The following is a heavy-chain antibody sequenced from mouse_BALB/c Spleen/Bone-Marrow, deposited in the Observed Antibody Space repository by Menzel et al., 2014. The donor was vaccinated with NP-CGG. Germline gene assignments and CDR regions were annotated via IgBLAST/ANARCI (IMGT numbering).Heavy chain of an antibody. J-gene: IGHJ3*01. CDR2: IDPANGNT. Sequence: VQLKHSGAELVKPGASAKLSCTASGFNIKDTYMHLVKQRPEQGLEWIGRIDPANGNTKYDPKFQGKATITADTSSNTAYLQLSSLTSEDTAVYYCAAYYYGSSYGFVYWGQGTLVTVSA. CDR1: GFNIKDTY. CDR3: AAYYYGSSYGFVY. D-gene: IGHD1-1*01. V-gene: IGHV14-3*02.